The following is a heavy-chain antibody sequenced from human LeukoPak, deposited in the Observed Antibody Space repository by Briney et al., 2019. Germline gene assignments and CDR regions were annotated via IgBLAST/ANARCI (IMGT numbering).Heavy chain of an antibody. CDR1: GYTFTSYG. J-gene: IGHJ3*02. V-gene: IGHV1-18*01. Sequence: ASVKVSCKASGYTFTSYGISWVRQTPGQGLEWMGWISAYNGNTNYAQKLQGRVTMTTDTSTSTAYMEPRSLRSDDTAVYYCATESRYCSSTSCPTDAFDIWGQGTMVTVSS. CDR2: ISAYNGNT. CDR3: ATESRYCSSTSCPTDAFDI. D-gene: IGHD2-2*01.